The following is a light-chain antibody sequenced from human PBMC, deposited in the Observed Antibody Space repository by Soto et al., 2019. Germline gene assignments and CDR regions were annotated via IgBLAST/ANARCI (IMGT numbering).Light chain of an antibody. J-gene: IGLJ3*02. Sequence: QSVLTQPPSASGTPGQRVTISCSGSSSNIGSHVVYWYQQLAGTAPKLLMYNNNQRPSGVPDRFSGSKSGTSASLTISGLQSEDEADYYYAVWDDSLDGWVFGGGTKVTVL. CDR1: SSNIGSHV. V-gene: IGLV1-44*01. CDR2: NNN. CDR3: AVWDDSLDGWV.